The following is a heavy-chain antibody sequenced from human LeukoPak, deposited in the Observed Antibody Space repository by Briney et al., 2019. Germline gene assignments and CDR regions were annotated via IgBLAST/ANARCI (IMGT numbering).Heavy chain of an antibody. V-gene: IGHV3-21*01. CDR2: ISSSSSYI. CDR1: GFTFSSYS. D-gene: IGHD3-10*01. Sequence: PGGSLRLSCAASGFTFSSYSMNWVRQAPGKGLEWVSFISSSSSYIYYADSVKGRFTISRDNSKNTLYLQMNSLRAEDTAVYYCARDPLLWFLAYYFDYWGQGTLVTVSS. J-gene: IGHJ4*02. CDR3: ARDPLLWFLAYYFDY.